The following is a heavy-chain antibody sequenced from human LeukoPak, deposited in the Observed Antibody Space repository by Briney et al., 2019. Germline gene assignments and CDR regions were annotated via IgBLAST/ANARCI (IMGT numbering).Heavy chain of an antibody. CDR1: GFTFSTHG. D-gene: IGHD5-12*01. CDR2: IWHDGGRK. J-gene: IGHJ4*02. CDR3: ARDIGNSGFNLDY. V-gene: IGHV3-33*01. Sequence: PGGSLRLSCVVSGFTFSTHGFHWVRQAPGKGLEWVSVIWHDGGRKEYADSVRGRFTISRDNSYLYLQMNSLRAEDTAIYYCARDIGNSGFNLDYWGQGTPVTVSS.